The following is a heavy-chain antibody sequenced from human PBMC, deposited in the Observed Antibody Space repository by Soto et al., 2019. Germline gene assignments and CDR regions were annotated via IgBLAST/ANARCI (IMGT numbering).Heavy chain of an antibody. CDR2: IYYSGST. Sequence: QVQLQESGPGLVKPSQTLSLTCTVSGGSISSGGYYWSWIRQHPGKGLEGIGYIYYSGSTYYHPSLKRRITISIDTSKNQFSLTLSSVTAADTAVYFCARSEDINYYYYMDVWGKGTTVTVSS. CDR1: GGSISSGGYY. J-gene: IGHJ6*03. D-gene: IGHD2-15*01. V-gene: IGHV4-31*03. CDR3: ARSEDINYYYYMDV.